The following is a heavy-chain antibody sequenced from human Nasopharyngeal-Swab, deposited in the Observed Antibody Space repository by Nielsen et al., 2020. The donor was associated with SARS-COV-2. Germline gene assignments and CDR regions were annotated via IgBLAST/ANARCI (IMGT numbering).Heavy chain of an antibody. D-gene: IGHD1-1*01. CDR3: ARADLSTTGTTGYFDY. J-gene: IGHJ4*02. CDR1: GYTFTSYA. V-gene: IGHV1-3*01. Sequence: ASVKVSCKASGYTFTSYAMHWVRQAPGQRLEWMGWINAGNGNTKYSQKFQGRVTITRDTSASTAYTELSSLRSEDTAVYYCARADLSTTGTTGYFDYWGQGTLVTVSS. CDR2: INAGNGNT.